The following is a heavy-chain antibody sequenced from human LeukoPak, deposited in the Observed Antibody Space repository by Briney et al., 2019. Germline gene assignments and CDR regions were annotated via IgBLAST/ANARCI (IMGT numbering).Heavy chain of an antibody. V-gene: IGHV4-61*09. CDR3: ARAPAAGYNWFDP. CDR1: GGSISSGSYF. J-gene: IGHJ5*02. D-gene: IGHD2-2*01. CDR2: IYTSGST. Sequence: SETLSLTCTVSGGSISSGSYFWSWIRQPAGKELEWIGHIYTSGSTNYNPSLKSRVTMSVDTSKNQFSLKLSSVTAADTAVYYCARAPAAGYNWFDPWGQGTLVTVSS.